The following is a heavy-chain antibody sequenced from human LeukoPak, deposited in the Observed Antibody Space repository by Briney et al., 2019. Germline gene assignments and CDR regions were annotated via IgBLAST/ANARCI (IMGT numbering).Heavy chain of an antibody. J-gene: IGHJ5*02. Sequence: SETLSLTCTVSGGSFSSSSYYWGWIRQPPGKGLEWIGSICYSGTTNYNPSLQSRVTVSVDTSKTQFSLKLNSVTAADTAVYYRGQVGGNSNPWGHGTLVTVSS. CDR1: GGSFSSSSYY. CDR3: GQVGGNSNP. D-gene: IGHD4-23*01. CDR2: ICYSGTT. V-gene: IGHV4-39*07.